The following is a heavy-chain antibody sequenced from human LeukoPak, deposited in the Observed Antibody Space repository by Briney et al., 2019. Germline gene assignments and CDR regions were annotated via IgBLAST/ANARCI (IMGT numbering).Heavy chain of an antibody. CDR2: ITSSSSDI. CDR3: ARVFWETVNTGYYSDF. Sequence: PGGSLRLSCVASEFVFSSHAMIWVRQAPGKGLEWISSITSSSSDIFYADSVRGRFTISRDNANNALHLQMNSLRAEDAAAYYCARVFWETVNTGYYSDFWGQGTLVTVSS. V-gene: IGHV3-21*01. CDR1: EFVFSSHA. J-gene: IGHJ4*02. D-gene: IGHD3-22*01.